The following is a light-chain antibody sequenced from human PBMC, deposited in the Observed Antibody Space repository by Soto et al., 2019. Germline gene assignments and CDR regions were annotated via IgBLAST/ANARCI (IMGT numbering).Light chain of an antibody. CDR2: DVS. V-gene: IGLV2-14*01. Sequence: QSALTQPASVSGSPGQSITISCTGTSSDVGGYNYVSWYQQHLGKAPKLMIYDVSNRPSGVSNRFSGSKSGNTASLTISGLQAEDEADYYCNSYTTSSTPVVFGGGTKLTVL. CDR3: NSYTTSSTPVV. J-gene: IGLJ2*01. CDR1: SSDVGGYNY.